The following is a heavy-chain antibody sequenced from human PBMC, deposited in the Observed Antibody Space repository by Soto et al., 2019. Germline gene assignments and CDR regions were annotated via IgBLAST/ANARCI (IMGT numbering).Heavy chain of an antibody. V-gene: IGHV1-69*13. Sequence: SVKVSCKASGGTFNSLAISWVRQAPGQGLEWMGGIIPFFKGTNYAEKFQGRVTITADESTSTAYMDLSSLRSEDTAVYYCARDVSLNYYDGTYYYFAMDVWGQGTTVTFTS. CDR1: GGTFNSLA. CDR2: IIPFFKGT. D-gene: IGHD3-16*01. CDR3: ARDVSLNYYDGTYYYFAMDV. J-gene: IGHJ6*02.